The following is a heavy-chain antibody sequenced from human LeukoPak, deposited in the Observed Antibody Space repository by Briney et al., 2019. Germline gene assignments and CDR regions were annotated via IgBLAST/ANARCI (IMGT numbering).Heavy chain of an antibody. Sequence: ASVKVSCKASGYTFTSYDINWVRQATGQGLEWMGWMNPNSGNTGYAQKFQGRVTMTRNTSISTAYMELSSLRSEDTAVYYCARVLKAAGGYFDYWGQGTLVTVSS. CDR3: ARVLKAAGGYFDY. CDR1: GYTFTSYD. D-gene: IGHD6-13*01. V-gene: IGHV1-8*01. J-gene: IGHJ4*02. CDR2: MNPNSGNT.